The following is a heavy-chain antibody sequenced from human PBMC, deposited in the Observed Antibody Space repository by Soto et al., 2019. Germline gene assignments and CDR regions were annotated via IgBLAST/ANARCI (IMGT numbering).Heavy chain of an antibody. CDR2: IKSKTDGGTT. CDR1: GFTFSNAW. D-gene: IGHD5-18*01. CDR3: TTDVDTAMARYYYYGMDV. Sequence: GGSLRLSCAASGFTFSNAWMNWVRQAPGKGLEWVGRIKSKTDGGTTHYAAPVKGRFTISRDDSKNTLYLQMNSLKTEDTAVYYCTTDVDTAMARYYYYGMDVWGQGTTVTVSS. V-gene: IGHV3-15*07. J-gene: IGHJ6*02.